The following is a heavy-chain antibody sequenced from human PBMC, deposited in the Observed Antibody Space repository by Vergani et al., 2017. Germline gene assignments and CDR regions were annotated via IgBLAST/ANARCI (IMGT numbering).Heavy chain of an antibody. CDR2: INPNSGGT. J-gene: IGHJ5*02. CDR1: GYTFTGYY. D-gene: IGHD2-2*01. Sequence: QVQLVQSGAEVKKPGASVKVSCKASGYTFTGYYMHWVRQAPGQGLEWMGWINPNSGGTNYAQKFQGRVTMTRDTSISTAYMELSRLRSDDTAVYYCARVVVPAAIPSWFDPWGQGTLVTVSS. V-gene: IGHV1-2*02. CDR3: ARVVVPAAIPSWFDP.